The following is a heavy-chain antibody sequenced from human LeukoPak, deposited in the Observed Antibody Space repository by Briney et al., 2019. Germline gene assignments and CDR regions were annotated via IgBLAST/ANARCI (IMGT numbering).Heavy chain of an antibody. Sequence: SVKVSCKASGGTFSSYAISWVRQASGQGLEWMGGIIPIFGTANYAQKFQGRVTITADESTSTAYMELSRLRSDDTAVYYCARASGSYSEIDYWGQGTLVTVSS. J-gene: IGHJ4*02. CDR3: ARASGSYSEIDY. D-gene: IGHD1-26*01. CDR1: GGTFSSYA. CDR2: IIPIFGTA. V-gene: IGHV1-69*01.